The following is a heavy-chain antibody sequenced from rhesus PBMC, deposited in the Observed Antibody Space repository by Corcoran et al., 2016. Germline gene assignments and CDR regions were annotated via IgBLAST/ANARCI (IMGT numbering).Heavy chain of an antibody. Sequence: QVQLQESGPGLVKPSETLSLTCAVSGYSISRGYGWSWIRQPPGKGLECIGYIGSSSGSTNYNPSLKGRVTISRDTSKNQFSLKLSSVTAADTAVYYCARDISTRGYFDYWGQGVLVTVSS. CDR2: IGSSSGST. CDR1: GYSISRGYG. V-gene: IGHV4-127*01. CDR3: ARDISTRGYFDY. J-gene: IGHJ4*01. D-gene: IGHD4-11*01.